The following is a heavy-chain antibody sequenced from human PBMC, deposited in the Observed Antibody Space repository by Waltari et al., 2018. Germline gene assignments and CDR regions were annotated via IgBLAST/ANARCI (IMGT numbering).Heavy chain of an antibody. V-gene: IGHV4-34*01. Sequence: QVQLQQWGAGLLKPSETLSLTCAVYGGSFSDYYWSWIRQPPGKGLEWIGEINHSGSTNYIPSLKSRVSISVDTSKNQFSLRLSSVTAADTAVYYCASLVYGGGYSYGYSYWGQGTLVTVSS. CDR2: INHSGST. CDR1: GGSFSDYY. J-gene: IGHJ4*02. D-gene: IGHD5-18*01. CDR3: ASLVYGGGYSYGYSY.